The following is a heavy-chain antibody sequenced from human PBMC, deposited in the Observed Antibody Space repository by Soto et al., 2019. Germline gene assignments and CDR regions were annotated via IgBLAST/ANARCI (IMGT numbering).Heavy chain of an antibody. V-gene: IGHV3-7*01. CDR3: ASEMNYGVIRGCYDVFDT. Sequence: EVELAESGGGLVQPGGSLRLSCTASGFTFRNFCMGWVRQAPGQGLEWVANIKGGGGKGYYVDSVKGGFTISRANPKTYVYLQMYYLGAEDTALYQCASEMNYGVIRGCYDVFDTWGQGTMVTV. CDR1: GFTFRNFC. J-gene: IGHJ3*02. CDR2: IKGGGGKG. D-gene: IGHD3-22*01.